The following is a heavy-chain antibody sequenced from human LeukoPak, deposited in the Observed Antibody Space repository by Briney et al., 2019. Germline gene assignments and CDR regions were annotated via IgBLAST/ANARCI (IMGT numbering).Heavy chain of an antibody. Sequence: PSETLSLTCTVSGGSISSDNYSWNWIRQPAGKGLEWIGRVYTSGSTNYNPSLKSRVTISVDTSKKQFSLKLSSVTAADTAVYYCAREKIGYYDGSGRGWFDPWGQGTLVTVSS. J-gene: IGHJ5*02. CDR2: VYTSGST. D-gene: IGHD3-22*01. CDR3: AREKIGYYDGSGRGWFDP. V-gene: IGHV4-61*02. CDR1: GGSISSDNYS.